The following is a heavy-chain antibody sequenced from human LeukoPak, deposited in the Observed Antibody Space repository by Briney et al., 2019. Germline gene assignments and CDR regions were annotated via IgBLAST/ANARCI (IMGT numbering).Heavy chain of an antibody. CDR3: AKGDSGPPRGFGYFDY. D-gene: IGHD5-12*01. Sequence: GGSLRLSCAASGFTFSSYAMSWVRQAPGKGLEWVSAISGSGGSTYYADSVKGRFTISRDNPKNTLYLQMNSLRAEDTAVYYCAKGDSGPPRGFGYFDYWGQGTLVTVSS. CDR2: ISGSGGST. V-gene: IGHV3-23*01. CDR1: GFTFSSYA. J-gene: IGHJ4*02.